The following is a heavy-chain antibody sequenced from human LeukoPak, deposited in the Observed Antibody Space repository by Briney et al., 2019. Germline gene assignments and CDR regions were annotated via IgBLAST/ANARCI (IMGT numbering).Heavy chain of an antibody. Sequence: PSETLSLTCTVSGGSISSSSYYWGWIRQPPGKGLEWIGSIYYSGSTYYNPSLKSRVTISADTSKNQFSLKLSSVTAADTAVYYCARDLTSTYDWFDPWGQGTLVTVSS. CDR3: ARDLTSTYDWFDP. CDR1: GGSISSSSYY. CDR2: IYYSGST. J-gene: IGHJ5*02. D-gene: IGHD3-3*01. V-gene: IGHV4-39*01.